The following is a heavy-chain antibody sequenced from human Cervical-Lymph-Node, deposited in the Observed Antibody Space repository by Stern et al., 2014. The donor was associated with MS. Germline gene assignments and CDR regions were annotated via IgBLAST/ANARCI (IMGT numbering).Heavy chain of an antibody. CDR1: GFSFSDYG. J-gene: IGHJ4*02. CDR3: AKDLGGNAFDY. CDR2: ISYDGTHK. Sequence: MQLVESGGGVVQPGRSLRLSCAASGFSFSDYGIHWVRQAPGKALEWVAVISYDGTHKYYTDSVKGRGTISRDNSKNTVYLEMNRLRSDDTAVYYCAKDLGGNAFDYWGQGTLVIVSS. D-gene: IGHD4-23*01. V-gene: IGHV3-30*18.